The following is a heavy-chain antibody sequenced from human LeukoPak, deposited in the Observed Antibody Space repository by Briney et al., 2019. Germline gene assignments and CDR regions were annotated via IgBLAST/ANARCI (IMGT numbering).Heavy chain of an antibody. CDR1: GGSISSYY. CDR2: IYYSGST. CDR3: ARKGYSISWYSP. V-gene: IGHV4-39*07. Sequence: SETLSLTCTVSGGSISSYYWGWIRQPPGKGLEWIGSIYYSGSTSYNPSLKSRVTISLDTSKNQFSLKLTSVTAADTAVYYCARKGYSISWYSPWGQGTLVTVSS. D-gene: IGHD6-13*01. J-gene: IGHJ5*02.